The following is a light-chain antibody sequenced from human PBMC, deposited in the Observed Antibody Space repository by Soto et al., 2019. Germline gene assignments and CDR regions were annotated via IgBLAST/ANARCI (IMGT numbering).Light chain of an antibody. CDR3: QQYGSSGT. J-gene: IGKJ1*01. V-gene: IGKV3-20*01. CDR1: QRVSNNY. CDR2: GAS. Sequence: EIVFTQSPGTLALSPGERASLSCRASQRVSNNYLAWYQQKPGQAPRLLIYGASNRATGIPDRFSGSGSGTDFTLTISRLEPEDFAVYYCQQYGSSGTFGQGTKVDI.